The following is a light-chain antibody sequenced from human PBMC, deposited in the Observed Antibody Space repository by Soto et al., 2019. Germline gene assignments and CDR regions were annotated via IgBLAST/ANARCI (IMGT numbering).Light chain of an antibody. CDR1: SSDVGGYNY. Sequence: QSVLTQPAAVSECPGQSITISCTGTSSDVGGYNYVSWYQQHPGKAPKLMIYDVSNRPSGVSNRFSGSKSGNTASLTISGLQAEDEADYYCSSYTSSTSYVFGTGTKVTVL. CDR2: DVS. V-gene: IGLV2-14*01. CDR3: SSYTSSTSYV. J-gene: IGLJ1*01.